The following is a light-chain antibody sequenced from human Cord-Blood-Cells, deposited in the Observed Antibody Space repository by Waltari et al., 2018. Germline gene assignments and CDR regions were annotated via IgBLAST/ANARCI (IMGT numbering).Light chain of an antibody. CDR3: QQYNNWPPVKTPLT. J-gene: IGKJ4*01. CDR2: GAS. Sequence: EIVMTQSPATLSVSPGERATLSCRASQSVSSNLAWYQQKPGQAPRLLIYGASTRATGIPARFSGSGSRTEFTLTISSLQSEDFAVYYCQQYNNWPPVKTPLTFGGGTKVEIK. CDR1: QSVSSN. V-gene: IGKV3D-15*01.